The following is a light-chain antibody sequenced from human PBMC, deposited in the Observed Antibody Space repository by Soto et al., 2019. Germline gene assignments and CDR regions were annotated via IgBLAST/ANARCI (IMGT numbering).Light chain of an antibody. CDR1: QGISSA. Sequence: AIQLTQSPSSLSACVGDRVTITCRASQGISSALAWYQQKPGKAPKLLIYDASSLESGVPSRFSGSGSGTDFTLTISSLQPEDSATYYCQQFNSYPTLGGGTKVEIK. J-gene: IGKJ4*01. CDR2: DAS. V-gene: IGKV1-13*02. CDR3: QQFNSYPT.